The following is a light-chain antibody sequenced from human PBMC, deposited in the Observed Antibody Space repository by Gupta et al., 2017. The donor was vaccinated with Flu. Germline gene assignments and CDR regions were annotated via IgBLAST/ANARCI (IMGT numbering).Light chain of an antibody. J-gene: IGKJ2*01. V-gene: IGKV1-5*03. Sequence: DIQMTQSPSTLPASVGDRVTITCRASQSINTWLAWYQQKPGKAPNLLIYKASILERRVPSRFSGSGSGTEFTLTISSLQPDDFATYYCQQYNTYSYTFGQGTKLEIK. CDR3: QQYNTYSYT. CDR2: KAS. CDR1: QSINTW.